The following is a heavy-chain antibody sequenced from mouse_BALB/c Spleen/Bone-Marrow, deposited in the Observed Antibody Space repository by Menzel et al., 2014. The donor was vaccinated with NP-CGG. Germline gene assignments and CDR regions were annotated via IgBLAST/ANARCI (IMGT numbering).Heavy chain of an antibody. CDR2: IWSGGST. CDR1: GFSLTSYG. J-gene: IGHJ3*01. Sequence: VQRVESGPGLVQPSQSLSITCTVSGFSLTSYGVHWVRQSPGKGLEWLGVIWSGGSTDYNAAFISRLSISKDNSKSQVFFKMNSLQAGDTAIYHCARNMGSYYGYLAYWGQGTLVTVSA. D-gene: IGHD1-2*01. V-gene: IGHV2-4-1*01. CDR3: ARNMGSYYGYLAY.